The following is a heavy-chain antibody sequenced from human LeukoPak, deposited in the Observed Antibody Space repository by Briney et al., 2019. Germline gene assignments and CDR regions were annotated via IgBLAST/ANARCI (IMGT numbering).Heavy chain of an antibody. V-gene: IGHV1-2*02. CDR3: ASQLEPDAFDI. CDR1: GYTFTGYY. D-gene: IGHD1-1*01. Sequence: ASVKVSCKASGYTFTGYYMHWVRQAPGQGLEWMGWINPNSGGTNHAQKFQGRVTMTRDTSISTAYMELSRLRSDDTAVYYCASQLEPDAFDIWGQGTMVTVSS. J-gene: IGHJ3*02. CDR2: INPNSGGT.